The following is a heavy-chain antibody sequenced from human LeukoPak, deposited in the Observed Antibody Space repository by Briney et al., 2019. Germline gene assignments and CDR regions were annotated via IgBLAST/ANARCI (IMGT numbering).Heavy chain of an antibody. CDR2: IIPIFGTA. J-gene: IGHJ3*02. Sequence: GSSVKVSCKASGGTFSSYAISWVRQAPGQGLEWMGGIIPIFGTANYAQKFQGRVTITADKSTSTAYMELSSLRSEHTAVYYCATSFAGYSPGAFDIWGQGTMVTVSS. V-gene: IGHV1-69*06. CDR3: ATSFAGYSPGAFDI. CDR1: GGTFSSYA. D-gene: IGHD6-13*01.